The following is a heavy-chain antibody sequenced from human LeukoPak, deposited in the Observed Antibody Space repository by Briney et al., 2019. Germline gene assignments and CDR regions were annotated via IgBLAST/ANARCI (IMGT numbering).Heavy chain of an antibody. CDR2: ISYDGSNT. D-gene: IGHD3-10*01. J-gene: IGHJ4*02. CDR3: AKGGSTLWFGEPSDH. CDR1: GFTFSSYA. Sequence: PGGSLRLSCAAAGFTFSSYAMHWVRQAPGKGLEWVAVISYDGSNTYYADSVKGRFTISRDNSKNTLYLQMNSLRAEDTAVYYCAKGGSTLWFGEPSDHWGQGTLVTVSS. V-gene: IGHV3-30-3*01.